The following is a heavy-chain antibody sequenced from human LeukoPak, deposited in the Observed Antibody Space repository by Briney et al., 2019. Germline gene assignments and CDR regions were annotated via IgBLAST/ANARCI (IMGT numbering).Heavy chain of an antibody. CDR3: ARVEGFLRDFSPFDI. CDR1: GGSISSGDYY. Sequence: SETLSLTCTVSGGSISSGDYYWSWIRQPPGKGLEWIGYIYYSEMYNNPSLKSRVTISVDTSKNQFSLKLSSVTAADTAVYYCARVEGFLRDFSPFDIWGQGTMVTVSS. V-gene: IGHV4-30-4*01. J-gene: IGHJ3*02. D-gene: IGHD3-10*01. CDR2: IYYSEM.